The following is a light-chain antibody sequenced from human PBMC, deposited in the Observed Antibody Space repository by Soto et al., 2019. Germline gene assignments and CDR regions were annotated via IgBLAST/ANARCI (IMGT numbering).Light chain of an antibody. J-gene: IGLJ3*02. Sequence: QSALTQPRSVSESPGQSVTISCTGTSSDVGGYNYVSWYQHHPGKAPQLIIFDVSKRPSGVPDRFSGSKSGYTASLTISGLQAEDEADYYCCSYAGSYTLVFGGGTQLTVL. CDR1: SSDVGGYNY. CDR2: DVS. V-gene: IGLV2-11*01. CDR3: CSYAGSYTLV.